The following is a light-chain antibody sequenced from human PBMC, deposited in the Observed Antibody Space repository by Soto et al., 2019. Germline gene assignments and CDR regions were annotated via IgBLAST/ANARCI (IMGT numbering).Light chain of an antibody. Sequence: LDWYLQKPGQSPQLLIYLGSSRASGVPDRFSGGGSGTDFTLKISRVEAEDVGIYYCMQALQTPPTFGQGTKVDI. CDR2: LGS. J-gene: IGKJ1*01. V-gene: IGKV2-28*01. CDR3: MQALQTPPT.